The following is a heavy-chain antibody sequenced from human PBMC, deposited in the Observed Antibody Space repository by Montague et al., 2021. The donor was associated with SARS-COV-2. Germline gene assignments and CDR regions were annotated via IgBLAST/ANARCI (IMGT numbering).Heavy chain of an antibody. J-gene: IGHJ4*02. D-gene: IGHD6-6*01. Sequence: SETLSLTSTVSGASVASGNFYWSWIRQPPGKGLEWIGYMYYTGHTNYXPSLESRVTMPVDPSKNQFSLTLTSVTAADTAVYYCASSRANVPSRPGFDYWGQGALVTVSS. CDR2: MYYTGHT. V-gene: IGHV4-61*01. CDR1: GASVASGNFY. CDR3: ASSRANVPSRPGFDY.